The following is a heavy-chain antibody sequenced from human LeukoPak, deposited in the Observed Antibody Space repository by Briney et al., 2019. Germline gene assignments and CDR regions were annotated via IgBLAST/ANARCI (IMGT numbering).Heavy chain of an antibody. J-gene: IGHJ4*01. D-gene: IGHD3-10*02. CDR2: TSGTGDSA. CDR3: AGDRVGDGNAHYFV. Sequence: GGSLRLSCAASGFTISNYAMSWVRQAPGEGLEWVSGTSGTGDSANYADSVKGRFTISRDTSKNTMYLQMNSLRAEDTAVYYCAGDRVGDGNAHYFVGGHGTLVTVSS. CDR1: GFTISNYA. V-gene: IGHV3-23*01.